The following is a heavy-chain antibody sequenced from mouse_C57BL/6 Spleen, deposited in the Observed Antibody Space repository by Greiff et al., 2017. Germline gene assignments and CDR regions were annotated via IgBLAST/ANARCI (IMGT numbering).Heavy chain of an antibody. CDR2: ISSGSSTI. Sequence: EVKVVESGGGLVKPGGSLKLSCAASGFTFTDYGMHWVRQAPEKGLEWVAYISSGSSTIYYADTVKGRFTLSRDNAKNTLFLKMTSRRSEDTAMDYCARAYYYGSSQFAYWGQGTLVTVS. J-gene: IGHJ3*01. CDR3: ARAYYYGSSQFAY. D-gene: IGHD1-1*01. V-gene: IGHV5-17*01. CDR1: GFTFTDYG.